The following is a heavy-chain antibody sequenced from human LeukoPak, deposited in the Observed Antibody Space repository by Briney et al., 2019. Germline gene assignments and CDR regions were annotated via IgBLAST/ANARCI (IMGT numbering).Heavy chain of an antibody. V-gene: IGHV1-46*01. D-gene: IGHD6-13*01. CDR1: GYTFTSYY. CDR2: INPSGGST. Sequence: ASVKVSCKASGYTFTSYYMHWVRQAPGQGLEWTAIINPSGGSTRYAQKFQGRVTMTRDTSTSTVYMELSSLRSEDTAVYYCARDSKIAAAGTFDYWGQGTLVTVSS. CDR3: ARDSKIAAAGTFDY. J-gene: IGHJ4*02.